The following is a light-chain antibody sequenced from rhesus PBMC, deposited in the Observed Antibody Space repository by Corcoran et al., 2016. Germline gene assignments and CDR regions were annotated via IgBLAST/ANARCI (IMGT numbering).Light chain of an antibody. V-gene: IGLV2-13*02. CDR2: EVS. Sequence: QAALTQSPSVSGSPGQSVTISCTGTSSDIGGYNRVSWYQQHPGKAPKLMIYEVSNRPSGVSDRFSGSKSGNTASLTISGLQAEDEADYYCSSYASSSAYSFGAGTRLTVL. CDR1: SSDIGGYNR. J-gene: IGLJ1*01. CDR3: SSYASSSAYS.